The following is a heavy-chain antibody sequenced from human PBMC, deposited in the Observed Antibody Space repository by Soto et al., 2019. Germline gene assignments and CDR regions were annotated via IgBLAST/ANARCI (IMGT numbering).Heavy chain of an antibody. J-gene: IGHJ3*02. D-gene: IGHD3-10*01. CDR1: GYRFTSYW. V-gene: IGHV5-51*01. CDR3: AGRGSQRDDAFDI. CDR2: IYPGDSDT. Sequence: PGESLKISCKGSGYRFTSYWIGWVRQMPGKGLEWMGIIYPGDSDTRYSPSFQGQVTISADKSISTAYLQWSSLKASDTAMYYCAGRGSQRDDAFDIWGQGTMVTVSS.